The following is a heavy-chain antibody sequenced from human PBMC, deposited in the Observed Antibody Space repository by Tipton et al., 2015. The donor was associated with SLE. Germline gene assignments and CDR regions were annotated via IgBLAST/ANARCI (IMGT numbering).Heavy chain of an antibody. Sequence: SLRLSCEASGFIFGDYAMSWVRQAPGKGLEWVASINWNSGSRGYADSVKGRFTISRDNAKNSLYLVMNSLRVDDTAFYYCARATTVTSGDYWGQGSLVTVSS. CDR1: GFIFGDYA. V-gene: IGHV3-20*04. CDR2: INWNSGSR. CDR3: ARATTVTSGDY. J-gene: IGHJ4*02. D-gene: IGHD4-17*01.